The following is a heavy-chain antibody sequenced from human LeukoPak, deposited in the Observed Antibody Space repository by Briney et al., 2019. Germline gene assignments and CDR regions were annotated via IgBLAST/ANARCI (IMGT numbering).Heavy chain of an antibody. CDR1: EFTFSSYG. J-gene: IGHJ6*03. D-gene: IGHD2-8*01. Sequence: GGSLRLSCAASEFTFSSYGMHWVRQAPGKGLEWMAFIRNDGSNKYYADSVKGRFTISRENSKNTLYLQMNSLRAEDTAVYYCAKDRCSNGIGCYYYYMDVWGKGTTVTISS. CDR2: IRNDGSNK. CDR3: AKDRCSNGIGCYYYYMDV. V-gene: IGHV3-30*02.